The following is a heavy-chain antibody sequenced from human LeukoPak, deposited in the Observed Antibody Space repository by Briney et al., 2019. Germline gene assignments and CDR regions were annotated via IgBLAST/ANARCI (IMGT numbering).Heavy chain of an antibody. CDR1: GYSISSGYY. D-gene: IGHD3-10*01. V-gene: IGHV4-38-2*02. J-gene: IGHJ4*02. CDR3: ARSGSQDY. CDR2: IYHSGST. Sequence: PSETLSLTCTVSGYSISSGYYWGWIRQPPGKGLEWIGSIYHSGSTYYNPSLKSRVTISVDTSKSQFSLKLSSVTAADTAVYYCARSGSQDYWGQGTLVTVSS.